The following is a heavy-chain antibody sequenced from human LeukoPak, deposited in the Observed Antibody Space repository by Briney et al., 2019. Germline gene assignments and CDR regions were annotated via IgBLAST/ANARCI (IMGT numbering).Heavy chain of an antibody. J-gene: IGHJ6*02. CDR2: ISAYNGNT. V-gene: IGHV1-18*01. CDR3: ARDKGGVQGDVPYYYYGMDV. Sequence: ASVKVSCKASGYTFTSYGISWVRQAPGQGLEWMGWISAYNGNTNHAQKLQGRVTMTTDTSTSTAYMELRSLRSDDTAVYYCARDKGGVQGDVPYYYYGMDVWGQGTTVTVSS. D-gene: IGHD2-21*02. CDR1: GYTFTSYG.